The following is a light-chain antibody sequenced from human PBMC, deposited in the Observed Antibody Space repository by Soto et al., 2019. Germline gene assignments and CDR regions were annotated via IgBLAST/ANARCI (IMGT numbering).Light chain of an antibody. V-gene: IGKV3-15*01. Sequence: TKPPATLSASQRERVPLSCRASQFVSRRLAWYQQRLGQVPRLLLYDTSTRAPGISARFSGSGSGTEFTLTISSLQPDDFATYYCQQYDSYWTFGQGTKVDI. CDR3: QQYDSYWT. J-gene: IGKJ1*01. CDR1: QFVSRR. CDR2: DTS.